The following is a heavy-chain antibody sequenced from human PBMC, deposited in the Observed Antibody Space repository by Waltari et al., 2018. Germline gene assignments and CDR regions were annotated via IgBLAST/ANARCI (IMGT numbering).Heavy chain of an antibody. CDR3: ARGRPPFRFIPGWFDP. Sequence: QVLLVQSGTEVKKPGASMKISCKASGYTFTTYPIHWLRQAPGQGPEWMGLISADNDNTRYSQKFQGRVTITKDTVASTVYLELTNLRSEDTAVYYCARGRPPFRFIPGWFDPWGQGTLVTVSS. D-gene: IGHD2-21*01. J-gene: IGHJ5*02. CDR2: ISADNDNT. CDR1: GYTFTTYP. V-gene: IGHV1-3*01.